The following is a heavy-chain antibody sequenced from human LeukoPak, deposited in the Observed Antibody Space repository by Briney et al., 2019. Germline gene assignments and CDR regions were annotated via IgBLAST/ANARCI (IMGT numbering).Heavy chain of an antibody. V-gene: IGHV4-38-2*02. CDR2: IYHSGNT. Sequence: SETLSLTCTVSGYSISSGYYWGWIRQPPGKGLEWIANIYHSGNTYYNPSLKSRVTISVDTSKNQFSLKLSSVTAADTAVYYCARTKWELLPGWFDPWGQGTLVTVSS. J-gene: IGHJ5*02. CDR3: ARTKWELLPGWFDP. D-gene: IGHD1-26*01. CDR1: GYSISSGYY.